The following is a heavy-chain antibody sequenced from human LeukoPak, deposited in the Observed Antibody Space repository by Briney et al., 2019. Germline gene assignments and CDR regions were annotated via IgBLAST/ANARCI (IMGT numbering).Heavy chain of an antibody. CDR1: GGSISSYY. J-gene: IGHJ4*02. V-gene: IGHV4-59*08. CDR2: IYYSGST. CDR3: ARINNWNLRDYLDY. Sequence: PSETLSLTCTVSGGSISSYYWSWIRQPPGKGLEWIGYIYYSGSTNYNPSLKSRVTISVDTSKNQFSLKLSSVTAADTAVYYCARINNWNLRDYLDYWGQGTLVTVSS. D-gene: IGHD1-1*01.